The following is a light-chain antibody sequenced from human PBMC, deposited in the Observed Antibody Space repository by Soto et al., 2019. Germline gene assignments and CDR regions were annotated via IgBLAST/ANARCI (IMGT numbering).Light chain of an antibody. CDR3: CSFAGSSTLV. J-gene: IGLJ1*01. V-gene: IGLV2-23*02. CDR1: SSDVGSYNL. Sequence: QLVLTQPASVSGSPGQSITISCTGTSSDVGSYNLVSWYQQHPGKAPKLMIYEVRKRPSGVSNRFSGSKSGNTASLTISGLQAEDEADYYCCSFAGSSTLVFGTETKLTVL. CDR2: EVR.